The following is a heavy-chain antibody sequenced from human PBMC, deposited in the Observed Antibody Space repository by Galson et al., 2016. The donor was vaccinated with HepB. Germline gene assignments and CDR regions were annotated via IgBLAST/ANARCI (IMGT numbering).Heavy chain of an antibody. V-gene: IGHV4-39*01. D-gene: IGHD4-17*01. CDR3: ARIGYGDYWAGIMDV. Sequence: SETLSLTCTVSGGSITGSSYYWGWIRQPPGKGLELIGSIYYSGSTYYNPSLKSRVTISVATHKNQFSLQLSSVTAADTAVYYCARIGYGDYWAGIMDVWGQGTTVTVSS. CDR2: IYYSGST. J-gene: IGHJ6*02. CDR1: GGSITGSSYY.